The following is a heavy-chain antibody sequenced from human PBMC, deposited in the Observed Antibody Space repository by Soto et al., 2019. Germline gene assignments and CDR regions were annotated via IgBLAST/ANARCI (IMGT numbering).Heavy chain of an antibody. V-gene: IGHV3-30-3*01. CDR2: ISYDGSNK. CDR1: GFSFSSYA. CDR3: ARAGCDGGSCYTLVGLRYGMDV. Sequence: QVQLVESGGGVVQPGRSLRLSCAASGFSFSSYAMRWVRQAPGKELGGVAVISYDGSNKYYADSVKGRFTISRDNSKNTLYVQMNSLRAEDTAVYYCARAGCDGGSCYTLVGLRYGMDVWGQGTTVTVSS. J-gene: IGHJ6*02. D-gene: IGHD2-15*01.